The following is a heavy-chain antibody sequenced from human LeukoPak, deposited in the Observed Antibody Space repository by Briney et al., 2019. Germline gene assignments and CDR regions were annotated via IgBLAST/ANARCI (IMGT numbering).Heavy chain of an antibody. J-gene: IGHJ5*02. V-gene: IGHV3-30*02. CDR3: AKDGIAVAGTYCWFDP. CDR1: GFTFSNYG. CDR2: IRYDGSNK. D-gene: IGHD6-19*01. Sequence: PGGSLRLSCAASGFTFSNYGMHWVRQAPGKGLEWVAFIRYDGSNKYYADSVKGRLTISRDNSKNTLYLQMNSLRAEDTAVYYCAKDGIAVAGTYCWFDPWGQGTLVIVSS.